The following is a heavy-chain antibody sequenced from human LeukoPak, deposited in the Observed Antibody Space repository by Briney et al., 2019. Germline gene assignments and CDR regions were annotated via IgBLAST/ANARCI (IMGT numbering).Heavy chain of an antibody. CDR3: AKVKYTGYDFYFGN. D-gene: IGHD5-12*01. CDR2: ISHDGINK. V-gene: IGHV3-30*18. Sequence: PGGSLRLSCAASGFTFSSYGMHWVRQAPGKGLEWVGVISHDGINKEYGESVKGRFTISRDNSKNTSYLQMSSLRAEDTAVYYCAKVKYTGYDFYFGNWGQGALVTVSS. J-gene: IGHJ4*02. CDR1: GFTFSSYG.